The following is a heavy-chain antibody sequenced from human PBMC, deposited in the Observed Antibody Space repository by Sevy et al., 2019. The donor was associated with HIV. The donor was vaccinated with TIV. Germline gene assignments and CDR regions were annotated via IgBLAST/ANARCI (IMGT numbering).Heavy chain of an antibody. Sequence: GGSLRLSCAASGFTFSSYGMHWVRQAPGKGLEWAAVISYDGSNKYYADSVKGRFTISRDNSKNTLYLQMNSLRAEDTAVYYYAKDRIQLWLHDYWGQGTLVTVSS. CDR2: ISYDGSNK. D-gene: IGHD5-18*01. V-gene: IGHV3-30*18. CDR1: GFTFSSYG. J-gene: IGHJ4*02. CDR3: AKDRIQLWLHDY.